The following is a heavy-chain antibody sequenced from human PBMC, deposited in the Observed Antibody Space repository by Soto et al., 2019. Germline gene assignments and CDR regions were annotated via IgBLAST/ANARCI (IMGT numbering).Heavy chain of an antibody. V-gene: IGHV4-59*01. CDR1: AGSLSSYY. CDR2: IYYSGST. CDR3: ARAGGDFCSGSYDPLDYYCGMGY. J-gene: IGHJ6*02. D-gene: IGHD3-10*02. Sequence: SVPLSFTCPVSAGSLSSYYWSWIRQHPGKGLEWIGYIYYSGSTNYNPSLKSRVTISVDTSKNRFSLELSAVTAADTAVYYCARAGGDFCSGSYDPLDYYCGMGYLRQGTTSTFAS.